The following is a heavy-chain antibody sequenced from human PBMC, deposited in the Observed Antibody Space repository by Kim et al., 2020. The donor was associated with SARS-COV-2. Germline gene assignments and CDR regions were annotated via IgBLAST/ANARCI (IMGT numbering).Heavy chain of an antibody. Sequence: FQGRGTITAEKSTSTAYMELRSLRSEDTAVYYCARDAYYGSGPEGVRFDYWGQGTLVTVSS. J-gene: IGHJ4*02. V-gene: IGHV1-69*04. D-gene: IGHD3-10*01. CDR3: ARDAYYGSGPEGVRFDY.